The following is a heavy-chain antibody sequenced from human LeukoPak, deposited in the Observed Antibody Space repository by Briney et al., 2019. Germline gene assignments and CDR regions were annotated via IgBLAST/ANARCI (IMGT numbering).Heavy chain of an antibody. J-gene: IGHJ4*02. V-gene: IGHV3-33*01. D-gene: IGHD3-3*01. CDR3: ARGPPTIFGVVKYFDY. Sequence: PGGSLRLSCAASGFTFSSYGMHWVRQAPGKGLEWVAVIWCDGSNKYYADSVKGRFTISRDNSKNTLYLQMNSLRAEDTAVYYCARGPPTIFGVVKYFDYWGQGTLVTVSS. CDR1: GFTFSSYG. CDR2: IWCDGSNK.